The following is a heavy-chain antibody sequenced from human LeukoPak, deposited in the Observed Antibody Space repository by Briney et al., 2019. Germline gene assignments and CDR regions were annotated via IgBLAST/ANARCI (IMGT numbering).Heavy chain of an antibody. CDR2: ISAYDGDT. J-gene: IGHJ4*02. CDR3: ARDTARITTPGGPDY. D-gene: IGHD6-13*01. V-gene: IGHV1-18*01. CDR1: GYTFASYG. Sequence: ASVKVSCKASGYTFASYGISWVRQAPGQGLEWMGWISAYDGDTKYAEHLQGRVTLTTDTSTGTAYMELRSLTSDDTALYYCARDTARITTPGGPDYWGQGTLVTVSS.